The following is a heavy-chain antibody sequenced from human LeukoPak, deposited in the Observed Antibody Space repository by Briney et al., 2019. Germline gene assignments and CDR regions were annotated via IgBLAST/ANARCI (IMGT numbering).Heavy chain of an antibody. CDR3: ASQFLLPFDY. CDR1: GYTFTGYY. D-gene: IGHD3-22*01. Sequence: GASVKVSCKASGYTFTGYYIHWLRQAPGQGLEWMGWISPKSGVTNSAQKFQGRVTMTRDTSVSTAYMELSSLRSDDTAVYYCASQFLLPFDYWGRGTLVTVSS. V-gene: IGHV1-2*02. J-gene: IGHJ4*02. CDR2: ISPKSGVT.